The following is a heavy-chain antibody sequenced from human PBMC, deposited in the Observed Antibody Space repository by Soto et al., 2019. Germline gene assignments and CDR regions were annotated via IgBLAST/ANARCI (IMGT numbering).Heavy chain of an antibody. CDR1: GFTFISYA. CDR2: ISYDGSNK. V-gene: IGHV3-30-3*01. D-gene: IGHD3-22*01. J-gene: IGHJ6*02. Sequence: PGGSRRLSCSSFGFTFISYAMHWLRQAPGKGLEWVAIISYDGSNKYYADSVKGRFTISRDNSKNTMYLQMNSLRAEDTAVFYCARSHDYYDSSGYWIPFYYGMDVWGQGTTVTSP. CDR3: ARSHDYYDSSGYWIPFYYGMDV.